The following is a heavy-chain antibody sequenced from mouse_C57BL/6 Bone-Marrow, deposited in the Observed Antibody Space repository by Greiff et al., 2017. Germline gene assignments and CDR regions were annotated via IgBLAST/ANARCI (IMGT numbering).Heavy chain of an antibody. CDR3: ARYSPYHRRYFDV. CDR1: GYSITSDY. J-gene: IGHJ1*03. Sequence: EVKLMESGPGLAKPSQTLSLTCSVTGYSITSDYWNWIRKFPGNKLEYMGYISYSGSTYYTPSLKSRISITRDTSKNQYYLQLNSVTTEDTATYYCARYSPYHRRYFDVWGTGTTVTVSS. CDR2: ISYSGST. V-gene: IGHV3-8*01.